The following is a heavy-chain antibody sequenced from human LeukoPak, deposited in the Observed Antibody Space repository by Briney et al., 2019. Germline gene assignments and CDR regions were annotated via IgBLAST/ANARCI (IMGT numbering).Heavy chain of an antibody. V-gene: IGHV4-4*07. CDR3: VRGDWDSSWPYFDF. CDR2: IYTSGNT. CDR1: GGSISSYQ. D-gene: IGHD6-13*01. J-gene: IGHJ4*02. Sequence: NPSETLSLTCTVSGGSISSYQWSWIRQPAGKGLEWIGRIYTSGNTNYSPSLKSRVTMSVDTSKNQFSLKLNSVTAADTAVYYCVRGDWDSSWPYFDFWGQGTLVTVSS.